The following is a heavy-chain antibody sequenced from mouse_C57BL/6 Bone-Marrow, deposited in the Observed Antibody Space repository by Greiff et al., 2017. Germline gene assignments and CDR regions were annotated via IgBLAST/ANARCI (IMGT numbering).Heavy chain of an antibody. CDR2: IYPRSGNT. Sequence: VQLQQSGAELARPGASVKLSCTASGYTFTSYGISWVKQRTGQGLQWIGEIYPRSGNTYYNEKFKGKATLTADKSSSTAYMELRSLTSEDSAVYFCARSPYDYGSIYYAMDYWGQGTSVTVSS. CDR1: GYTFTSYG. J-gene: IGHJ4*01. D-gene: IGHD1-1*01. CDR3: ARSPYDYGSIYYAMDY. V-gene: IGHV1-81*01.